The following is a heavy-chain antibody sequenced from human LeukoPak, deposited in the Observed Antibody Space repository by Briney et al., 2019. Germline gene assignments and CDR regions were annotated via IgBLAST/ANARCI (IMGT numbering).Heavy chain of an antibody. D-gene: IGHD2-2*01. V-gene: IGHV1-69*04. J-gene: IGHJ1*01. CDR1: GGTFSSYA. CDR2: IIPILGIA. CDR3: TLGYCSSTSCYVEYFRH. Sequence: SVKVSCKASGGTFSSYAISWVRQAPGQGLEWMGRIIPILGIANYAQKFQGRVTITADKSTSTAYMELSSLRSEDTAVYYCTLGYCSSTSCYVEYFRHWGQGTLVTVSS.